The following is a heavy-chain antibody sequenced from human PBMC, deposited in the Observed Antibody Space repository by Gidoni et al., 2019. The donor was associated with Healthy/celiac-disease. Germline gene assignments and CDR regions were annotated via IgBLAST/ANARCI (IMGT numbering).Heavy chain of an antibody. Sequence: EVQLVESGGGLVKPGWSLRLSCAASGFTFCTAWMNWVRQAPGKGLEGVGRIKSKTDGGTTDYAAPVKGRFTISRDDSKNTLYLQMNSLKTEDTAVYYCTTEMFGDLTFDYWGQGTLVTVSS. V-gene: IGHV3-15*07. D-gene: IGHD3-10*02. J-gene: IGHJ4*02. CDR1: GFTFCTAW. CDR3: TTEMFGDLTFDY. CDR2: IKSKTDGGTT.